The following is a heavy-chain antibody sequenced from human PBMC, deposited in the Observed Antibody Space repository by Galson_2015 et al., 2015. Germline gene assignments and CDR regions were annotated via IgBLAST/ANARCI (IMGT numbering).Heavy chain of an antibody. V-gene: IGHV3-21*01. CDR3: ARDHDTAWDINAFDI. CDR2: ISSSSSYI. D-gene: IGHD2-15*01. J-gene: IGHJ3*02. CDR1: GFTFSSYS. Sequence: SLRLSCAASGFTFSSYSMNWVRQAPGKGLEWVSSISSSSSYIYYADSVKGRFTISRDNAKNSLYLQMNSLRAEDTAVYYCARDHDTAWDINAFDIWGQGTMVTVSS.